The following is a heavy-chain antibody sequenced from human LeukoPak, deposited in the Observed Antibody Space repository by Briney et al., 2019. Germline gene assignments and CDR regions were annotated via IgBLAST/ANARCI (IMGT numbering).Heavy chain of an antibody. V-gene: IGHV1-2*02. Sequence: ASVKVSCKTSGHTFTDYYMYWVRQAPGQGLEWMGWINPNSGGTNYAQKFQGRVTLTRDTSISTAYMDLSRLTSDDTAVYYCARAPGSVGYWGQGTLVTVSS. CDR2: INPNSGGT. CDR1: GHTFTDYY. D-gene: IGHD1-14*01. J-gene: IGHJ4*02. CDR3: ARAPGSVGY.